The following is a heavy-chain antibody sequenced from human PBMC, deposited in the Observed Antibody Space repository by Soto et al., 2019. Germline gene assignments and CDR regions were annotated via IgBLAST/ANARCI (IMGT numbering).Heavy chain of an antibody. J-gene: IGHJ6*02. D-gene: IGHD1-26*01. Sequence: QVHLVQSGAEVAKPGASVKVSCKPSGYTFTGYYIHWVRQAPGQGLEWMGWINPSSGDSKYAQKFQGRVTMTRDTSISTAYLDLRNLRSDDTAVYYCAREGGSAYGMGVWGQGTAVTVSS. V-gene: IGHV1-2*02. CDR1: GYTFTGYY. CDR2: INPSSGDS. CDR3: AREGGSAYGMGV.